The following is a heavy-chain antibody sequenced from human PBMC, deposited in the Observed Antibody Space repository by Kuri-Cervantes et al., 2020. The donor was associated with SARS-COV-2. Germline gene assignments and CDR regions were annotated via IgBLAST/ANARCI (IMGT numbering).Heavy chain of an antibody. CDR3: AREDPVGQAYYDSSAQLDI. Sequence: GESLKISCEVSGFLFSASAIHWVRQGSGKGLEWVGRVRGKANNYATAYAASVKGRFTISRDNSKNTLYLQMNSLRAEDTAVYYCAREDPVGQAYYDSSAQLDIWGQGTMVTVSS. CDR1: GFLFSASA. CDR2: VRGKANNYAT. V-gene: IGHV3-73*01. J-gene: IGHJ3*02. D-gene: IGHD3-22*01.